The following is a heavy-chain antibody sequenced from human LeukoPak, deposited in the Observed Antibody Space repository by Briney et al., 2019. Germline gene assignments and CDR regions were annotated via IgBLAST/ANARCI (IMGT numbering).Heavy chain of an antibody. D-gene: IGHD3-3*01. CDR1: GFTFSDYY. CDR2: IYSGGST. CDR3: ASTYDFWSGYYIDY. Sequence: PGGSLRLSCAASGFTFSDYYMSWVRQAPGKGLEWVSVIYSGGSTYYADSVKGRFTISRDNSKNTLYLQMNSLRAEDTAVYYCASTYDFWSGYYIDYWGQGTLVTVSS. V-gene: IGHV3-66*02. J-gene: IGHJ4*02.